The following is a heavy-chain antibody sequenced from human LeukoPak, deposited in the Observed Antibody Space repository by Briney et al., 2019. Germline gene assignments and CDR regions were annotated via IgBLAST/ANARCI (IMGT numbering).Heavy chain of an antibody. Sequence: GGSLRLSCAGSGFIFNSYAMHWVRQPPGKGLEWVSGISWNSGSIDYADSVKGRFTISRDNAKNSLYLQMNSLRVEDTAFYYCAKDNRRHYTSGPNPDSLHWGQGALVTVSS. D-gene: IGHD6-19*01. CDR1: GFIFNSYA. V-gene: IGHV3-9*01. J-gene: IGHJ4*02. CDR2: ISWNSGSI. CDR3: AKDNRRHYTSGPNPDSLH.